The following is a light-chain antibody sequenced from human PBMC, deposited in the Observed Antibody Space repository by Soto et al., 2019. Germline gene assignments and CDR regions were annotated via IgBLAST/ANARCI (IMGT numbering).Light chain of an antibody. CDR2: GAS. CDR3: QQYKNWPPLT. V-gene: IGKV3-15*01. J-gene: IGKJ4*01. Sequence: EIVMTQSPATLSVSPGETATLSCRASQSVGSAVAWYQHKPGQAPRLLIVGASIRATGVPGRFSGGGSGTEFTLTRSSLQSVDFAVCHCQQYKNWPPLTFGGGTTVEIK. CDR1: QSVGSA.